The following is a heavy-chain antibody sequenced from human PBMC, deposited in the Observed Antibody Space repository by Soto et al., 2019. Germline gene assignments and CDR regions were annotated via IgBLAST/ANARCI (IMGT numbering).Heavy chain of an antibody. D-gene: IGHD3-3*01. CDR3: ARRFLEWFPAYYYYYGMDV. J-gene: IGHJ6*02. V-gene: IGHV1-18*01. CDR2: ISAYNGNT. Sequence: QVQLVQSGAEVKKPGASVKVSCKASGYTFTSYGISWVRQAPGQGLEWMGWISAYNGNTNYAQKLQGRVTMTTDTSTSTAYMELRSLRADDTAVYYCARRFLEWFPAYYYYYGMDVWGQGTTVTVSS. CDR1: GYTFTSYG.